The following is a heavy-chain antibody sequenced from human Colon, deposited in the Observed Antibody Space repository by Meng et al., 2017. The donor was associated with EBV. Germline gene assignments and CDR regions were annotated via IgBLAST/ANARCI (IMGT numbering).Heavy chain of an antibody. CDR2: IIPILGIA. Sequence: VQWVRYGAEVKKPGSSGKVSCKASGGTFSSYAISWVRQAPGQGPEWMGGIIPILGIANYAQKFQGRVTITADKSTSTAYMELSSLRSEDTAVYYCARERPGGMATTPYFDYWGQGTLVTVSS. CDR1: GGTFSSYA. J-gene: IGHJ4*02. D-gene: IGHD5-24*01. CDR3: ARERPGGMATTPYFDY. V-gene: IGHV1-69*10.